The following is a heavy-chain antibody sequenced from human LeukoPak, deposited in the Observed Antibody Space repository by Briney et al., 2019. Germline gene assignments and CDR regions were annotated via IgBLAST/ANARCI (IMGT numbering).Heavy chain of an antibody. J-gene: IGHJ4*02. V-gene: IGHV3-53*01. CDR2: IYSGGST. Sequence: GGSLRLSCAASGFTVNSTYMSWVRQAPGKGLEWVSIIYSGGSTYYVDSVKGRFSISRDNSKNTLYLQMNSLRAEDTAVYYCAKNPEVESSRIDYWGQGTLVTVSS. CDR3: AKNPEVESSRIDY. CDR1: GFTVNSTY. D-gene: IGHD6-13*01.